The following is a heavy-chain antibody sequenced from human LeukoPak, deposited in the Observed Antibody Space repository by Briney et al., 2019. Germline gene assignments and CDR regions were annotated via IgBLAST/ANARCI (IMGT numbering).Heavy chain of an antibody. CDR1: GFTFSTYS. D-gene: IGHD6-19*01. CDR3: AKGSGYSSGWFDH. J-gene: IGHJ5*02. V-gene: IGHV3-9*03. Sequence: GGSLRLSCAASGFTFSTYSMNWVRQAPGKGLEWVSGISWNSGGIGYADSVKGRFTISRDNAKNSLYLQMNSLRAEDMALYYCAKGSGYSSGWFDHWGQGTLVTVSS. CDR2: ISWNSGGI.